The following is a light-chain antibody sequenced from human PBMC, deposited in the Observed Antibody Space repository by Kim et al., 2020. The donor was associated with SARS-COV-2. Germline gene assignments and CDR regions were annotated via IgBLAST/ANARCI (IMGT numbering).Light chain of an antibody. CDR2: AAS. Sequence: SVGDRVTITCRASQGISNYLAWYQQKPGKVPKLLIYAASTLQSGVPSRFSGSGSGTDFTLTISSLQPEDVATYYCQKYNSAPLMAFGQGTKVDIK. CDR3: QKYNSAPLMA. V-gene: IGKV1-27*01. J-gene: IGKJ1*01. CDR1: QGISNY.